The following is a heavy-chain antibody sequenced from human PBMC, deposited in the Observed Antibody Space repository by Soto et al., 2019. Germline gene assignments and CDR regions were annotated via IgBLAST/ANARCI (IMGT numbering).Heavy chain of an antibody. D-gene: IGHD3-10*01. CDR2: IWYDGSNK. CDR3: ARGPHYYGSGSYEFDY. V-gene: IGHV3-33*01. Sequence: QVQLVESGGGVVQPGRSLRLSCAASGFTFSSYGMHWVRQAPGKGLEWVAVIWYDGSNKYYADSVKGRFTISRDNSKNTLYLQMNSLRAEDTAVYYCARGPHYYGSGSYEFDYWGQGTLVTVSS. J-gene: IGHJ4*02. CDR1: GFTFSSYG.